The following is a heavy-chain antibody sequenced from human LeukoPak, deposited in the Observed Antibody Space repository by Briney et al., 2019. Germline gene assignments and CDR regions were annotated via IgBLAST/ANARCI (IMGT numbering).Heavy chain of an antibody. Sequence: PSETLSLTCAVYGGSFSGYYWSWIRQPPGKGLEGIGEINHSGSTNYNPSLNSRVTISVDTSKTQFSQKISFVTAAATAWYYSARGRAGWTTVTTTPTNWGQGTLVTVSS. CDR1: GGSFSGYY. J-gene: IGHJ4*02. CDR3: ARGRAGWTTVTTTPTN. CDR2: INHSGST. V-gene: IGHV4-34*01. D-gene: IGHD4-11*01.